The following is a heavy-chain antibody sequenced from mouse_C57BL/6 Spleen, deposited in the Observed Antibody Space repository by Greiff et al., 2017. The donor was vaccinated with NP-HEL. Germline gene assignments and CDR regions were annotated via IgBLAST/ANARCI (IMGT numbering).Heavy chain of an antibody. CDR1: GFTFSDYG. Sequence: EVQLVESGGGLVKPGGSLKLSCAASGFTFSDYGMHWVRQAPEKGLEWVAYISSGSSTIYYADTVKGRFTISRDNAKNTLFLQMTSLRSEETAMFYCARRGPLIYFDYWGQGTTLTVSS. J-gene: IGHJ2*01. V-gene: IGHV5-17*01. CDR3: ARRGPLIYFDY. CDR2: ISSGSSTI.